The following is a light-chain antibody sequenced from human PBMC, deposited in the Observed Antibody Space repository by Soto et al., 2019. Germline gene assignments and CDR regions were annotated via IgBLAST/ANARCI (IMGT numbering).Light chain of an antibody. CDR2: GNS. Sequence: QSVLTQPPSVSGAPGQRVTISCTGSSSNIGAGYDVHWYQQLPGTAPKLLIYGNSNRPSGVPDRFSGSKSGNTASLTISGLRPEDEADYHCCSYAGSYLYVFGTGTKVTVL. CDR1: SSNIGAGYD. V-gene: IGLV1-40*01. J-gene: IGLJ1*01. CDR3: CSYAGSYLYV.